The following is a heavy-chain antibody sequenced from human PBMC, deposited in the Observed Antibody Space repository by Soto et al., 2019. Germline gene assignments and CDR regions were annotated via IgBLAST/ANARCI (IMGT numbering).Heavy chain of an antibody. CDR3: ARGPITTNPRFDP. D-gene: IGHD3-22*01. Sequence: PSDTLSLTYAFYGLSFSCYYLNWIRQPPGKGLEWIGEINHSGSTNYNPSLKSRVTISVDTSKNQFSLKLTSVTAADTAVYYCARGPITTNPRFDPWGQGTLVTVSS. J-gene: IGHJ5*02. V-gene: IGHV4-34*01. CDR1: GLSFSCYY. CDR2: INHSGST.